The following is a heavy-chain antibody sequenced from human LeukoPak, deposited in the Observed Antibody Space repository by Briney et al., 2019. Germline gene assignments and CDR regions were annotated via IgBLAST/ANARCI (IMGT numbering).Heavy chain of an antibody. CDR2: ISGSGGST. J-gene: IGHJ3*02. D-gene: IGHD3-22*01. V-gene: IGHV3-23*01. Sequence: GGSLRLSCAASGFTFSSYAMTWVRQAPGKGLEWVSAISGSGGSTYYADSVKGRFTISRDNSKNTLCLQMNSLRAEDTAVYYCAKVERTTMIVVVDTFDIWGQGTMVTVSS. CDR1: GFTFSSYA. CDR3: AKVERTTMIVVVDTFDI.